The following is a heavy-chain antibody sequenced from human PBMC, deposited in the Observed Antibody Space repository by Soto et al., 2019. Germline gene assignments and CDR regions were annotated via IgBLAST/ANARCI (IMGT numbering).Heavy chain of an antibody. CDR1: GYTFTGYY. D-gene: IGHD6-13*01. J-gene: IGHJ3*01. CDR3: ARVIGAAGV. V-gene: IGHV1-46*03. CDR2: INPSGGAT. Sequence: GASVKVSCKASGYTFTGYYMHWVRQDPGHGLEWMGMINPSGGATSYAQKFQGRVTMTRDTSTSTVYMDLSSLRSEDTAVYYCARVIGAAGVWGQGTMVTVSS.